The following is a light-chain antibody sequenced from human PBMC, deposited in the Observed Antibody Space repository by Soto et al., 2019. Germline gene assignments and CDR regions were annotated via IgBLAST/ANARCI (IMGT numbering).Light chain of an antibody. J-gene: IGKJ4*01. CDR1: QSISSSY. Sequence: ENVLTQSPGTLSLSPGERATLSCRASQSISSSYLAWYQQKPGQTPRLLIYHASNRATGIPDRFSGSGSGTDFTLTISRVEPEDFAVYYCQQYGDSLLTFGGGTKVEIK. CDR3: QQYGDSLLT. V-gene: IGKV3-20*01. CDR2: HAS.